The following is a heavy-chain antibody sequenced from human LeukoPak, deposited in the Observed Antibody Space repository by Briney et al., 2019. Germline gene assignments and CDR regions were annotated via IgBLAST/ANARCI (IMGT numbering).Heavy chain of an antibody. J-gene: IGHJ5*02. CDR3: ARGYSRSWYQAVVFIWFDP. V-gene: IGHV4-59*01. CDR2: IYGSGST. CDR1: GGSISSYY. Sequence: SETLSLTCTVSGGSISSYYWSWIRQPPGKGLEWIGYIYGSGSTNYHPSLKGRVTISADTSKNHFSLKLNSVTAADTAVYYCARGYSRSWYQAVVFIWFDPWGQGTLVTVSP. D-gene: IGHD6-13*01.